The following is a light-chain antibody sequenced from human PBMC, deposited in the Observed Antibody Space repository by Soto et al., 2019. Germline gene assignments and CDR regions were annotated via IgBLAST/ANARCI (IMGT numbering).Light chain of an antibody. CDR1: QTVRNNY. CDR2: DAS. V-gene: IGKV3-20*01. CDR3: QQCSSYPLT. J-gene: IGKJ4*01. Sequence: EFVLTQSPGTLSLSPGERATLSCRASQTVRNNYLAWYQQKPGQALRLLIYDASSRATGIPDRFSGGGSGTDFTLTISRLEPEDFAVYYRQQCSSYPLTFGGGTKVEIK.